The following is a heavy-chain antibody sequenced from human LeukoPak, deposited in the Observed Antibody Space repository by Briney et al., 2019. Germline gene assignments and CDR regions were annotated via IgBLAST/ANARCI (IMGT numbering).Heavy chain of an antibody. CDR1: GFTFSNSA. Sequence: GGSLRLSCAASGFTFSNSALSWVRQAPGKGLEWVSDISGSGGSTYYADSVKGRFTISRDNSRNTLYLQMNSLRAEDTAVYYCAKRIQSAMATGYWGQGTLVTVSS. V-gene: IGHV3-23*01. D-gene: IGHD5-18*01. CDR2: ISGSGGST. CDR3: AKRIQSAMATGY. J-gene: IGHJ4*02.